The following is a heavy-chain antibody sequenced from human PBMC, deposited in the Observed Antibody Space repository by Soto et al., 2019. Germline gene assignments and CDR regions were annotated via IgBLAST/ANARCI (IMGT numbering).Heavy chain of an antibody. CDR3: ARELTEYSSSPARKYNWFDP. V-gene: IGHV1-18*01. D-gene: IGHD6-6*01. J-gene: IGHJ5*02. Sequence: GASVKVSCKASGYTFTSYGISWVRQAPGQGLEWMGWISAYNGNTNYAQKLQGRVTMTTDTSASTAYMELRSLRSDDTAVYYCARELTEYSSSPARKYNWFDPWGQGTLVTVSS. CDR2: ISAYNGNT. CDR1: GYTFTSYG.